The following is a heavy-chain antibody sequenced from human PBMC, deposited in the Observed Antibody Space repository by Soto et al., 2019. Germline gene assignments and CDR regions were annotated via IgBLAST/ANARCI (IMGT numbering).Heavy chain of an antibody. V-gene: IGHV3-49*03. CDR2: IRSKMYGGTI. D-gene: IGHD2-15*01. Sequence: PGGSLRLSCTASGFSFGDYAMSWFRRAPGKGLEWVGFIRSKMYGGTIEYAASVRGGFTISRDDSKSIAYLQMNSLKTKDTAVYYCSRAYCSGGSCYVFGYWGQGTQVTVSS. CDR3: SRAYCSGGSCYVFGY. J-gene: IGHJ4*02. CDR1: GFSFGDYA.